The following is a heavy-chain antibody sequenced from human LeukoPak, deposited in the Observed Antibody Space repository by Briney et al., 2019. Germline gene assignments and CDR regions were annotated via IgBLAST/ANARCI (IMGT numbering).Heavy chain of an antibody. CDR1: GFTFSSYW. D-gene: IGHD3-16*02. Sequence: PGGSLRLSCAASGFTFSSYWMHWVRQAPGKGLVWVSRINSDGSSTSYADSVKGRFTISRDNAKNTLYLQMNSLRAEDTAVYYCARCKARYDYVWGSHRYDYYYYMDVWGKGTTVTVSS. CDR2: INSDGSST. V-gene: IGHV3-74*01. CDR3: ARCKARYDYVWGSHRYDYYYYMDV. J-gene: IGHJ6*03.